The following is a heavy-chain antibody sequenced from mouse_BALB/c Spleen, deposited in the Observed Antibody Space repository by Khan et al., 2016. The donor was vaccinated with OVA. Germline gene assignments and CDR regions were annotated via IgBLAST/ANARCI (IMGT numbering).Heavy chain of an antibody. J-gene: IGHJ3*01. Sequence: QVQLQQPGAELVKPGASVKLSCKASGYTFTSYYIYWVKQRPGQGLEWIGGINPSNGGTYFNEKFESKATLTVDKSSSTAFMQVSSLTSEDSAVYYCTRSVWAASAYRGQGTLVTVSA. CDR2: INPSNGGT. CDR1: GYTFTSYY. CDR3: TRSVWAASAY. V-gene: IGHV1S81*02.